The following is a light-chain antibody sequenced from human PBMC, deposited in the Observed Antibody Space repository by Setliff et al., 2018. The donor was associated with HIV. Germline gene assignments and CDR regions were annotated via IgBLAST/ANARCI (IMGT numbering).Light chain of an antibody. V-gene: IGLV2-18*02. Sequence: SVLTQPPSVSGSPGQSVTISCTGTSSDVGSYNHVSWYQQPPGTAPKLMIYEVSYRPSGVPDRFSGSKSVNTASLTISGLQAEDEADYYCSSYTTSNTYVFGTGTKVTVL. CDR3: SSYTTSNTYV. J-gene: IGLJ1*01. CDR2: EVS. CDR1: SSDVGSYNH.